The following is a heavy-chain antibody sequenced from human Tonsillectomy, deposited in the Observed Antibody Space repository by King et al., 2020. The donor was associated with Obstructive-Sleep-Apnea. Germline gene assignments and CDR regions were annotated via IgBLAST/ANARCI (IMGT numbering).Heavy chain of an antibody. Sequence: VQLQQWGAGLLKPSETLSLTCAVFGGSFSDFYWSWIRQPPGKGLEWIGEVNHSGSTNYNPSLKSRVTISVDTSKNQFSLKLSFVTAADTAVYYCARGSGAAAVNSFDPWAQGTLVTISS. J-gene: IGHJ5*02. CDR1: GGSFSDFY. CDR2: VNHSGST. CDR3: ARGSGAAAVNSFDP. D-gene: IGHD6-13*01. V-gene: IGHV4-34*01.